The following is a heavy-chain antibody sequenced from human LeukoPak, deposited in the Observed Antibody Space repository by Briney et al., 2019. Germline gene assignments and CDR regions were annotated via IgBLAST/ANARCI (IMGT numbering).Heavy chain of an antibody. Sequence: GGSLRLSCAASGFTFSSYAMHWVRQAPAKGLEWVAVISYDGSNKYHADSVKGRFTFSRDNSRNTLYLDMNNLRTEDTAVYYCASDRGHFQHWGQGTLVTVSS. J-gene: IGHJ1*01. CDR3: ASDRGHFQH. V-gene: IGHV3-30-3*01. CDR2: ISYDGSNK. CDR1: GFTFSSYA. D-gene: IGHD3-10*01.